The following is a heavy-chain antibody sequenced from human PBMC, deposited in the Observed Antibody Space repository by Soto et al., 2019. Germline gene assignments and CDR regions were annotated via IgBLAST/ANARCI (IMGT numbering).Heavy chain of an antibody. CDR1: GFTCISYG. CDR3: ARPNLGYCSGGSCYSKLYYYYYYMDV. D-gene: IGHD2-15*01. J-gene: IGHJ6*03. V-gene: IGHV3-33*01. CDR2: IWYDGSNK. Sequence: GGSLRLSCASSGFTCISYGMHWVRQAPGKGLEWVAVIWYDGSNKYYADSVKGRFTISRDNSKNTLYLQMNSLRAEDTAVYYCARPNLGYCSGGSCYSKLYYYYYYMDVWGKGTTVTVSS.